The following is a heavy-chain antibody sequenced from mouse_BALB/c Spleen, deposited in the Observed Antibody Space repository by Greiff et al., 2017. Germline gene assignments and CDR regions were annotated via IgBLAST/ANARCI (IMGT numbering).Heavy chain of an antibody. CDR3: ASGGNWYFDV. V-gene: IGHV5-6-3*01. J-gene: IGHJ1*01. D-gene: IGHD2-14*01. CDR1: GFTFSSYG. CDR2: INSNGGST. Sequence: EVQLVESGGGLVQPGGSLKLSCAASGFTFSSYGMSWVRQTPDKRLELVATINSNGGSTYYPDSVKGRFTISRDNAKNTLYLQMSSLKSEDTAMYYCASGGNWYFDVWGAGTTVTVSS.